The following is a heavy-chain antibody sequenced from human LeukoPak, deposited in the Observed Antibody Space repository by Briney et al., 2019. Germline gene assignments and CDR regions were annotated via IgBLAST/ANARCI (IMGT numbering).Heavy chain of an antibody. J-gene: IGHJ3*02. CDR1: GGSISSYY. CDR2: IYTSGST. CDR3: ARGKRFYDSSGYLVDDAFDI. Sequence: SETLSLTCTVSGGSISSYYWSWIRQPAGKGLEWIGRIYTSGSTNYNPSLKSRVTMSVDTSKNQFSLKLSSVTAADTAVYYCARGKRFYDSSGYLVDDAFDIWGQGTMVTVSS. D-gene: IGHD3-22*01. V-gene: IGHV4-4*07.